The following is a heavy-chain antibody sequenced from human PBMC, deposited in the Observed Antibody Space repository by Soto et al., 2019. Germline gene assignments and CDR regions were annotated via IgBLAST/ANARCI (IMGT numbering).Heavy chain of an antibody. Sequence: XEXXPGXVKPSXTXSLTSXXSGXXXXXXXXXXXWIRQPPGKGLEWIGSIYYRGNTYYTPSLRSRVTITLDTSESQXAXXXXXXXXADSAVYFCARLEGLATISYSFDFWGQGAQVTVXS. V-gene: IGHV4-39*01. CDR3: ARLEGLATISYSFDF. CDR1: GXXXXXXXXX. CDR2: IYYRGNT. D-gene: IGHD3-9*01. J-gene: IGHJ4*02.